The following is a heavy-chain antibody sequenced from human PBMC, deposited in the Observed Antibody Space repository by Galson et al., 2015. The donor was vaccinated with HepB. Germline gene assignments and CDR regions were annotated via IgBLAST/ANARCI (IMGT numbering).Heavy chain of an antibody. CDR2: ISPYDGNA. J-gene: IGHJ5*02. Sequence: SVKVSCKASGYIFTNYGISWVRQAPGQGLEWMGWISPYDGNAHYAQKLQGRLTMTTDTSTTSAYMDLTRLTSDDTAVYYCARGSLRSNWLDPWGQGTLVTVSS. CDR3: ARGSLRSNWLDP. CDR1: GYIFTNYG. D-gene: IGHD5-12*01. V-gene: IGHV1-18*04.